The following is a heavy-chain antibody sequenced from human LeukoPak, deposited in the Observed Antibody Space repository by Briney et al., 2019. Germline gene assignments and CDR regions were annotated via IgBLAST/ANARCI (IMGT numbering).Heavy chain of an antibody. CDR2: IRWNSGSI. CDR3: AKAPRESYYGVDY. D-gene: IGHD1-26*01. Sequence: PGGSLRLSCAASGFTFDDYAMHWVRQAPGKGLEWVSGIRWNSGSIGYADSVKGRFTISRDNAKNSLYLQMNSLRAEDTALYYCAKAPRESYYGVDYWGQGTLVTVSS. CDR1: GFTFDDYA. J-gene: IGHJ4*02. V-gene: IGHV3-9*01.